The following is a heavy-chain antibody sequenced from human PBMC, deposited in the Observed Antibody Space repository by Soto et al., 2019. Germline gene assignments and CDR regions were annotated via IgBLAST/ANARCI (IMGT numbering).Heavy chain of an antibody. CDR2: IYYSGST. CDR1: GGSISSYC. V-gene: IGHV4-59*01. D-gene: IGHD6-13*01. CDR3: ARGWYSNWFDP. Sequence: PSETLSLTCTVSGGSISSYCWSWIRQPPGKGLEWIGYIYYSGSTNYNPSLKSRVTISVDTSKNQFSLKLSSVTAADTAVYYCARGWYSNWFDPWGQGTLVTVSS. J-gene: IGHJ5*02.